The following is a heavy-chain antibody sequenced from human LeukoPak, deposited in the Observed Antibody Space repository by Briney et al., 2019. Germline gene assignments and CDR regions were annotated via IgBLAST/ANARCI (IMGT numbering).Heavy chain of an antibody. J-gene: IGHJ4*02. D-gene: IGHD5-12*01. V-gene: IGHV3-48*04. Sequence: GGSLRLSCAASGFTFSSHGMNWVRQAPGKGLEWVSYISSSSSTKKYADSVKGRFTISRDNAKNSLYLQMNSLRAEDTAFYYCARDRRGTYSAYVWGQGTLVTVSS. CDR2: ISSSSSTK. CDR3: ARDRRGTYSAYV. CDR1: GFTFSSHG.